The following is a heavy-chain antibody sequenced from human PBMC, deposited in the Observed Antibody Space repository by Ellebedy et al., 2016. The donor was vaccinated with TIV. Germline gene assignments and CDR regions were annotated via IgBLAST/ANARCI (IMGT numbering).Heavy chain of an antibody. D-gene: IGHD6-19*01. CDR3: ARARGWYGSDGMDV. J-gene: IGHJ6*04. CDR1: GFTVSSNY. V-gene: IGHV3-53*01. Sequence: PGGSLRLSCAASGFTVSSNYMSWVRRAPGQGLGWVPVIYGGGNTDYAEPVAGRFTLSRDNSKNTVYLQMNSLRAEDTAVYYCARARGWYGSDGMDVWGEGTTVSVSS. CDR2: IYGGGNT.